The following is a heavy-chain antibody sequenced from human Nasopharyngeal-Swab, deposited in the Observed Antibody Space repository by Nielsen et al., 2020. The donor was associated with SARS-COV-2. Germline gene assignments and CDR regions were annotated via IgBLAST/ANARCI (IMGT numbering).Heavy chain of an antibody. CDR3: ARDLMAAPDY. V-gene: IGHV3-33*01. D-gene: IGHD6-13*01. Sequence: LSLTCAASGFNFNSYGMHWVRQAPGKGLEWVAVMWYDGSSKKYGNSVKGRFTISRDNSKKTLYLQMNSLRAEDTAVYYCARDLMAAPDYWGQGTLVTVSS. J-gene: IGHJ4*02. CDR1: GFNFNSYG. CDR2: MWYDGSSK.